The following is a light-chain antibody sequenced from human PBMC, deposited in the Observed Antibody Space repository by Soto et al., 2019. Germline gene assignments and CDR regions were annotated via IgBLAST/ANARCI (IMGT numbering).Light chain of an antibody. Sequence: DIQMTQSPSSLSASVGDRITITCRASQSISTSLNWYQQKPGKPPKLLIYAASTLQSGVPSRFTGTGSVTDFTLTISSLQPEDFATYYCQQSYSTPLTFGGGTKVEIK. J-gene: IGKJ4*01. CDR2: AAS. CDR1: QSISTS. CDR3: QQSYSTPLT. V-gene: IGKV1-39*01.